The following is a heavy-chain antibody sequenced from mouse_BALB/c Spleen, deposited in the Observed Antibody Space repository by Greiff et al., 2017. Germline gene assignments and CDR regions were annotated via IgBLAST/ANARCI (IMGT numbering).Heavy chain of an antibody. CDR3: ARDYYGYWFAY. Sequence: EVQVVESGAELVKPGASVKLSCTASGFNIKDTYMHWVKQRPEQGLEWIGRIDPANGNTKYDPKFQGKATITADTSSNTAYLQLSSLTSEDTAVYYCARDYYGYWFAYWGQGTLVTVSA. CDR1: GFNIKDTY. V-gene: IGHV14-3*02. CDR2: IDPANGNT. J-gene: IGHJ3*01. D-gene: IGHD1-2*01.